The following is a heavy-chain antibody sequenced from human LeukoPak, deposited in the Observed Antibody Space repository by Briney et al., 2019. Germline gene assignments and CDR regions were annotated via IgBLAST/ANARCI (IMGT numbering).Heavy chain of an antibody. CDR3: ASSQSGVFDV. D-gene: IGHD2-8*01. CDR1: GFTFSNYW. V-gene: IGHV3-74*01. J-gene: IGHJ3*01. Sequence: PSGGSLRLSCVASGFTFSNYWMQWVRQVPGKGLAWVSRVNGDGTNIIYADSVKGRFTISRDDAENTLYLQMNSLRAEDTALYYCASSQSGVFDVWGQGTMVTVSS. CDR2: VNGDGTNI.